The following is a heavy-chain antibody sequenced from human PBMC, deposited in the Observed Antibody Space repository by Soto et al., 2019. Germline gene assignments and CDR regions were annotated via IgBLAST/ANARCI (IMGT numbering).Heavy chain of an antibody. CDR3: AKDSQGVEAAGTGYYFDH. Sequence: GGSLRLSCAASGFTFDDYAMHWVRQAPGKGLEWVSLISWDGDSTYYADSVKGRFTISRDNNKNFLYLQMTSLRPADAALYYCAKDSQGVEAAGTGYYFDHWGQGXPVTVYS. CDR1: GFTFDDYA. CDR2: ISWDGDST. J-gene: IGHJ4*02. D-gene: IGHD6-13*01. V-gene: IGHV3-43D*04.